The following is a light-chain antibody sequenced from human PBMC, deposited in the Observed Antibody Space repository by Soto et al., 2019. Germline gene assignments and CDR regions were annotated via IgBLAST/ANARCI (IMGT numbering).Light chain of an antibody. V-gene: IGKV1-39*01. Sequence: DIQMTQSPSSLSASVGGRITISCRASQGISNLLAWYQQKPGKGPKLLIFAASSLQVGVPSRFSGSGSGTDFTLTISSLQPEDFATYFCQQSHSAPFTFGPGTKVDIK. CDR1: QGISNL. CDR3: QQSHSAPFT. CDR2: AAS. J-gene: IGKJ3*01.